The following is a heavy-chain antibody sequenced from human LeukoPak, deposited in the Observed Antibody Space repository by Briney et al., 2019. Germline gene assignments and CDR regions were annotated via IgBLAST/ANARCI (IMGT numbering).Heavy chain of an antibody. CDR3: ARARGVPLDY. CDR2: ISHSGST. CDR1: GESFSGYY. D-gene: IGHD2-2*01. Sequence: SETLSLTCAVYGESFSGYYWSWIRQPPGKGLEWIGEISHSGSTNYNPSLKSRVTISVDTSKNQFSLKLSSVTAADTAVYYCARARGVPLDYWGQGTLVTVSS. V-gene: IGHV4-34*01. J-gene: IGHJ4*02.